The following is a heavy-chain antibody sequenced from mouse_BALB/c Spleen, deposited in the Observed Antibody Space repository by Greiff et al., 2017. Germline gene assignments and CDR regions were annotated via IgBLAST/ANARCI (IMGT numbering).Heavy chain of an antibody. D-gene: IGHD2-4*01. CDR3: ARSDDYDRCAY. V-gene: IGHV1-69*01. CDR2: IDTSDSYT. J-gene: IGHJ3*01. Sequence: QVQLQQPGAELVMPGASVKMSCKASGYTFTDYWMHWVKQRPGQGLEWIGAIDTSDSYTSYNQKFKGKATLTVDESSSTAYMQLSSLTSEDSAVYVCARSDDYDRCAYWGQGTLVTVSA. CDR1: GYTFTDYW.